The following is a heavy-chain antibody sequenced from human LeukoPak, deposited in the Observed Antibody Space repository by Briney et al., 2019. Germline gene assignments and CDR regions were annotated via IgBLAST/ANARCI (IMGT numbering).Heavy chain of an antibody. CDR3: TNWGDTWGLDF. J-gene: IGHJ4*02. V-gene: IGHV3-7*01. Sequence: GGSLRLSCAASGLNFRKSWMSWVRQAPGRGLEWVANIKDDGSEKYYVDSVKGRFTISRDNAKNSLYLQMNSLSAEDTAVYYCTNWGDTWGLDFWGQGILVSVSS. CDR2: IKDDGSEK. D-gene: IGHD7-27*01. CDR1: GLNFRKSW.